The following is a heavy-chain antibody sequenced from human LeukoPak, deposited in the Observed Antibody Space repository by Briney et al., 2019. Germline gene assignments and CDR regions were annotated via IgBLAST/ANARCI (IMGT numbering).Heavy chain of an antibody. Sequence: GGSLRLSCAASGFTVSTNYMSWVRQAPGKGLEWVSLIYSGGSTYYADSVKGRFTISRDNSKNTLYLQMNSLRAEDTAVYYCAKSSIAARGRFDPWGQGTLVTVSS. CDR2: IYSGGST. CDR1: GFTVSTNY. V-gene: IGHV3-66*01. CDR3: AKSSIAARGRFDP. D-gene: IGHD6-6*01. J-gene: IGHJ5*02.